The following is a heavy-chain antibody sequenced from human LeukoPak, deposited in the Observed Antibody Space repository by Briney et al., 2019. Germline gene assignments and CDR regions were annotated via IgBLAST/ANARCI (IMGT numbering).Heavy chain of an antibody. CDR1: GGTFSSYA. J-gene: IGHJ4*02. Sequence: ASVKVSCKASGGTFSSYAISWVRQASGQGLEWMGGIIPIFGTANYAQKFQGRVTITTDESTSTAYMELSSLRSEDTAVYYCASGAAPPWLDYWGQGTLVTVSS. D-gene: IGHD6-6*01. V-gene: IGHV1-69*05. CDR3: ASGAAPPWLDY. CDR2: IIPIFGTA.